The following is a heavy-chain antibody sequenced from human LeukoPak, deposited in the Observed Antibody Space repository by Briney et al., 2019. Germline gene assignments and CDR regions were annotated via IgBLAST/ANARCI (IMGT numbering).Heavy chain of an antibody. V-gene: IGHV3-30-3*01. CDR2: ISYDGSNK. CDR3: ARERGADY. Sequence: PGGSLRLSCAASGFTFSSYAMHWVRQAPGKGPEWVAVISYDGSNKYYADSVKGRFTISRDNSKNTLYLQMNSLRAEDTAVYYCARERGADYWGQGTLVTVSS. CDR1: GFTFSSYA. D-gene: IGHD1-26*01. J-gene: IGHJ4*02.